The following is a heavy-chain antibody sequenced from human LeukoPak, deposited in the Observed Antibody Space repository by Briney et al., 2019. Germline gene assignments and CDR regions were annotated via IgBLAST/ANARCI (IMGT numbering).Heavy chain of an antibody. V-gene: IGHV1-46*01. J-gene: IGHJ4*02. CDR3: ARDRGAGGSTFDY. CDR2: INPSGGST. CDR1: GYTFTSYY. Sequence: GASVKVSCKASGYTFTSYYMHWVRRAPGQGLEWMGIINPSGGSTSYAQKFQGRVTMTRDMSTSTVYMELSSLRSEDTAVYYCARDRGAGGSTFDYWGQGTLVTVSS. D-gene: IGHD1-26*01.